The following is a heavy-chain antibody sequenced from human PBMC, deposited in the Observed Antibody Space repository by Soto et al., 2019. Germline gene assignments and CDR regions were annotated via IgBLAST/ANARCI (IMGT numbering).Heavy chain of an antibody. J-gene: IGHJ4*02. D-gene: IGHD4-17*01. Sequence: QVQLVESGGGVVQPGRSLRLSCAASGFRFSSYGMHWVRQAPGKGLEWVAVILDDGSDKDYTDAVKGRFTISRDNSKNTLYLEMNSLRAEDTAVYYCARDDDYGDNGLDYWGQGTRVTVSS. V-gene: IGHV3-33*01. CDR1: GFRFSSYG. CDR3: ARDDDYGDNGLDY. CDR2: ILDDGSDK.